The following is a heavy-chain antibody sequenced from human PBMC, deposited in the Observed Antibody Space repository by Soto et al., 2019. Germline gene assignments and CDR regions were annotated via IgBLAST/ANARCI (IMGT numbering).Heavy chain of an antibody. Sequence: SETLSLTCTVSGGSISSSTYYWGWMRQPPGKGLEWIGYIYYSGSTYHNPSLKSRVTISVDTSKNQFSLKLISVTAADTAVYYCAGKVFAVFDIGAQGTVVP. J-gene: IGHJ3*02. CDR2: IYYSGST. D-gene: IGHD3-3*01. V-gene: IGHV4-39*07. CDR1: GGSISSSTYY. CDR3: AGKVFAVFDI.